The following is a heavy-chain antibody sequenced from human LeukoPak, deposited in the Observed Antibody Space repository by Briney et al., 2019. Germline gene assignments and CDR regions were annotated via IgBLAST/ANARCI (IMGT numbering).Heavy chain of an antibody. CDR1: GYSFTSYW. V-gene: IGHV5-51*01. CDR3: ARGLSSISNWFDP. D-gene: IGHD3-16*02. Sequence: GESLKISCKGSGYSFTSYWIGWVRQMPGKGLEWMGIIHPGDSDTRYSPSFQGQVTISADKSISTAYLQWSSLKASDTAMYYCARGLSSISNWFDPWGQGTLVTVSS. CDR2: IHPGDSDT. J-gene: IGHJ5*02.